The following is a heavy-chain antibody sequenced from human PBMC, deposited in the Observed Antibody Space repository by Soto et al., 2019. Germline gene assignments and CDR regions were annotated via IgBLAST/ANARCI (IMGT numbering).Heavy chain of an antibody. CDR1: GGSISSGGYY. Sequence: PSETLSLTCTVSGGSISSGGYYWSWIRQHPGKGLEWIGYIYYSGSTYYNPSLKSRVTISVDTSKNQFSLKLSSVTAADTAVYYCARVPKDSSGYPNGFDYWRQGTLVTVSS. V-gene: IGHV4-31*03. J-gene: IGHJ4*02. D-gene: IGHD3-22*01. CDR2: IYYSGST. CDR3: ARVPKDSSGYPNGFDY.